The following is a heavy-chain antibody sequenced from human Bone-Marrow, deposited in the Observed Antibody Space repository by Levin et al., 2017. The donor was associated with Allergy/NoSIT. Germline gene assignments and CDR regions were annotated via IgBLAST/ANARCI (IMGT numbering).Heavy chain of an antibody. CDR3: ARLSLTFYDILTGYYSPIGTFDY. CDR1: GGSISTGGFH. J-gene: IGHJ4*02. D-gene: IGHD3-9*01. V-gene: IGHV4-30-4*08. CDR2: IYYSGNT. Sequence: SETLSLTCSLSGGSISTGGFHWSWVRQRPGTGLEWIGYIYYSGNTYYNPSLKSRITISIDTSKSQFSLQLSSVTAADTAVYYCARLSLTFYDILTGYYSPIGTFDYWGQGTLVTVSS.